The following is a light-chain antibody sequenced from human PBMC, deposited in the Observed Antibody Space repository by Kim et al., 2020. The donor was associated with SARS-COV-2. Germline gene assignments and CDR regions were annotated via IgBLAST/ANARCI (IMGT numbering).Light chain of an antibody. Sequence: EIVMTQSPVTLSVSPGERVTLSCRASQSVSLNLAWYQQNPGQAPSLLIYGASTRATGIPARFSGSGSGTEFTLTISSLQSEDFAIYFCQQYNIWPTITFGQGTRLEIK. CDR3: QQYNIWPTIT. J-gene: IGKJ5*01. CDR1: QSVSLN. V-gene: IGKV3-15*01. CDR2: GAS.